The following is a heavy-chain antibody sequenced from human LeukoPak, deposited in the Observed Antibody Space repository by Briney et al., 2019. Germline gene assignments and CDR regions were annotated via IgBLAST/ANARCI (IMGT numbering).Heavy chain of an antibody. CDR2: FSTSSGTI. Sequence: GGSLRLSCAASGFTFSSYSMNWVRQAPGKGLEWTSYFSTSSGTISYADSVKGRFTISRDNAKNSLYLQMNSLRAEDTAVYYCVRDSMYAFDMWGQGTMVTVSS. D-gene: IGHD2-2*01. CDR3: VRDSMYAFDM. J-gene: IGHJ3*02. CDR1: GFTFSSYS. V-gene: IGHV3-48*01.